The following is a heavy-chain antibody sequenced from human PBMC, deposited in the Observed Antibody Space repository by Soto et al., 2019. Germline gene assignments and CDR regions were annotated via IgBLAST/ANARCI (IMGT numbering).Heavy chain of an antibody. Sequence: SVKVSCKASGGTFSSYAISWVRQAPGQGLEWMGGIIPIFGTANYAQKFQGRVTITADESTSTAYMELSSLRSEDTAVYYCESLYNWNYYYYGMDVWGQGTTVTVSS. J-gene: IGHJ6*02. CDR3: ESLYNWNYYYYGMDV. V-gene: IGHV1-69*13. D-gene: IGHD1-20*01. CDR2: IIPIFGTA. CDR1: GGTFSSYA.